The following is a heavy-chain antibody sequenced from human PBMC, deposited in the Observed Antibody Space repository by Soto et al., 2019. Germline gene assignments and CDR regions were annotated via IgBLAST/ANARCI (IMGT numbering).Heavy chain of an antibody. J-gene: IGHJ5*02. CDR3: ARNRYYSDKNAYFQNLDL. D-gene: IGHD3-22*01. V-gene: IGHV1-69*13. CDR1: GDTFSTYG. CDR2: IIPLLNTR. Sequence: SVKVSCKASGDTFSTYGITWVRQAPGQGLEWVGGIIPLLNTRNSAQKLQGRVTISVDESANIAYMELISLISDDTAVYFCARNRYYSDKNAYFQNLDLWGQGTLVTVSS.